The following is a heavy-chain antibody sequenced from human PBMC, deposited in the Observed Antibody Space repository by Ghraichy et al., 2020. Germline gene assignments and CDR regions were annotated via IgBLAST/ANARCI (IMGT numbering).Heavy chain of an antibody. V-gene: IGHV3-48*03. CDR3: ASFYYIWGSYRSYYFDY. CDR1: GFTFSSYE. J-gene: IGHJ4*02. D-gene: IGHD3-16*02. Sequence: GGSLRLSCAASGFTFSSYEMNWVRQAPGKGLEWVSYISSSGSTIYYADSVKGRFTISRDNAKNSLYLQMNSLRAEDTAVYYCASFYYIWGSYRSYYFDYWGQGTLVTVSS. CDR2: ISSSGSTI.